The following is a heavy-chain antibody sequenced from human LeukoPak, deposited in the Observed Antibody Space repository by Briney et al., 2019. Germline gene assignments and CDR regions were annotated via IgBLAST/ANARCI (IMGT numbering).Heavy chain of an antibody. CDR2: ISSSSSYI. D-gene: IGHD4-17*01. J-gene: IGHJ4*02. Sequence: GGSLRLSCAASGFTFSSYSMNWVRQAPGKGLEWVSSISSSSSYIYYADSVKGRFTISRDNAKNSLYLQMNSLRAEDTAVYYCARVWAVYGDYSPYFDYWGQGTLVTVSS. CDR1: GFTFSSYS. V-gene: IGHV3-21*01. CDR3: ARVWAVYGDYSPYFDY.